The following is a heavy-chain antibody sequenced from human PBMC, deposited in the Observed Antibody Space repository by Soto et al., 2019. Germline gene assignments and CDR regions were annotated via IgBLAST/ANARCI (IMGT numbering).Heavy chain of an antibody. Sequence: SETLSLTCTVTGDSINNRSYYWGWIRQPPGKGLEWIGSIYYSGSTYNNPSLKSRVSMSVDTSKNQFSLKLRSVTAADTALYYCARQRTSVVTQAYFDSWGQGSLVTVSS. D-gene: IGHD2-21*02. CDR3: ARQRTSVVTQAYFDS. V-gene: IGHV4-39*01. CDR1: GDSINNRSYY. J-gene: IGHJ4*02. CDR2: IYYSGST.